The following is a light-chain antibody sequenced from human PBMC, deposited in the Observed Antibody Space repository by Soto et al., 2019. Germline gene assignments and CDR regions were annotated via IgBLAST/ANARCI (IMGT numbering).Light chain of an antibody. CDR3: QQANSFPHT. Sequence: DIQMTQSPSSVSASVGDRVAITCRASQSIGSWLAWYQQKPGKAPKLLIYDASSLQSGVPSRFSGSGSGTDFTLTISSLQPEDYATYYCQQANSFPHTFGQGTRLEIK. V-gene: IGKV1-12*01. J-gene: IGKJ5*01. CDR1: QSIGSW. CDR2: DAS.